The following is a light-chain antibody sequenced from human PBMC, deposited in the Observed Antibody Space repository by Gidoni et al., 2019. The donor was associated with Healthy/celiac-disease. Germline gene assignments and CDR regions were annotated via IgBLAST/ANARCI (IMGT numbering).Light chain of an antibody. V-gene: IGKV4-1*01. CDR2: WAS. Sequence: DIVLTQSPDSLAVSLCERATINCKSSQSVLYSANKKNYLAWYQQKPGQPPKLLIYWASPRESGVHDRFSGSGSGTDFTLTISSLQAEDVAVYYCQQYYSTPPAGLTFGGGTKVEIK. J-gene: IGKJ4*01. CDR1: QSVLYSANKKNY. CDR3: QQYYSTPPAGLT.